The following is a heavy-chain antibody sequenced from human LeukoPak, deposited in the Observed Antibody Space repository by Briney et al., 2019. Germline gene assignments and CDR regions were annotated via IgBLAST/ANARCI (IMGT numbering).Heavy chain of an antibody. V-gene: IGHV4-39*07. CDR1: GGSISGSSFY. Sequence: SETLSLTCTVSGGSISGSSFYWGWIRQPPGQGLEWIGSVYYSGSAYYNPSLKSRVTISVDTSKNHFSLKLSSVTAADTAVYYCARENRHSSIVAFDYWGQGTLVTVSS. D-gene: IGHD2-15*01. CDR3: ARENRHSSIVAFDY. CDR2: VYYSGSA. J-gene: IGHJ4*02.